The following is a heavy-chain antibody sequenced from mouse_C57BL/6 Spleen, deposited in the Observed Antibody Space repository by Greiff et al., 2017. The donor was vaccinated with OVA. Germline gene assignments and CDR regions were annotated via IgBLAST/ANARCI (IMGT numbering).Heavy chain of an antibody. CDR2: IDPSDSYT. V-gene: IGHV1-59*01. CDR1: GYTFTSYW. J-gene: IGHJ1*03. Sequence: QVQLQQPGAELVRPGTSVKLSCKASGYTFTSYWMHWVKQRPGQGLEWIGVIDPSDSYTNYNQKFKGKATLTVDTSSSTAYMQLSSLTSEDSAVYYCARGDGSSYGYFDVWGTGTTVTVSS. D-gene: IGHD1-1*01. CDR3: ARGDGSSYGYFDV.